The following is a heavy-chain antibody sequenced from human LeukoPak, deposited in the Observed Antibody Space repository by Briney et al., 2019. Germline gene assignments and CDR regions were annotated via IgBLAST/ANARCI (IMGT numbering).Heavy chain of an antibody. Sequence: GASVKVSCKASGYTFTGYYMHWVRQAPGQGLEWMGWINPNSGDTKYAQKFQGRVTMTRDTSISTAYMELSRLRSDDTAVYYCARDPSDFWSGYDDAFDIWGQGTMVTVSS. CDR2: INPNSGDT. V-gene: IGHV1-2*02. J-gene: IGHJ3*02. CDR3: ARDPSDFWSGYDDAFDI. D-gene: IGHD3-3*01. CDR1: GYTFTGYY.